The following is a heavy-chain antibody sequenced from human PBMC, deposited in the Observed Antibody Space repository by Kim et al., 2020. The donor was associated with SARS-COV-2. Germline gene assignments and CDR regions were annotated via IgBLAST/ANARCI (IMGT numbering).Heavy chain of an antibody. V-gene: IGHV3-21*01. CDR3: ARDRLTEILTGYFDY. J-gene: IGHJ4*02. D-gene: IGHD3-9*01. CDR1: GFTFSSYS. Sequence: GGSLRLSCAASGFTFSSYSMNWVRQAPGKGLEWVSSISSSSSYIYYADSVKGRFTISRDNAKNSLYLQMNSLRAEDTAVYYCARDRLTEILTGYFDYWGQGTLVTVS. CDR2: ISSSSSYI.